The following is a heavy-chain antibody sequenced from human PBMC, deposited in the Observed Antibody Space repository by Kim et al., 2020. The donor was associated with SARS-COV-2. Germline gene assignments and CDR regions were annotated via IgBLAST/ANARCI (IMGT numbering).Heavy chain of an antibody. CDR1: GYTFTGYY. Sequence: ASVKVSCKASGYTFTGYYMHWVRQAPGQGLEWMGRINPNSGGTNYAQKFQGRVTMTRDTSISTAYMELSRLRSDDTAVYYCARGSVVTKGAFDYWGQGTLVTVSS. J-gene: IGHJ4*02. CDR3: ARGSVVTKGAFDY. CDR2: INPNSGGT. V-gene: IGHV1-2*06. D-gene: IGHD3-22*01.